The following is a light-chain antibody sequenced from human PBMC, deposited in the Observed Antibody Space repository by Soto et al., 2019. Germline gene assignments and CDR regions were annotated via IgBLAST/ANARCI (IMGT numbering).Light chain of an antibody. CDR2: DAS. CDR3: QQYDSYL. Sequence: DIAMTQSPSSVSASLGDTVTITCRASQSISSWLAWYQQKPGKAPKLLIYDASSLESGVPSRFSGSGSGTEFTLTISSMQPDDFATYYCQQYDSYLFGQGTQVDIK. J-gene: IGKJ1*01. V-gene: IGKV1-5*01. CDR1: QSISSW.